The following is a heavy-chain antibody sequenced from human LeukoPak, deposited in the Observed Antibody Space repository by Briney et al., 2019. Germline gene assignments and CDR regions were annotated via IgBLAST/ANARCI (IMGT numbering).Heavy chain of an antibody. CDR1: GFTFSSYA. J-gene: IGHJ4*02. Sequence: GGSLRLSCAASGFTFSSYAMHWVRQAPGKGLEWVAVISYDGSNKYYADSVKGRFTISRDNSKNTLYLQMNSLRAEDTALYYCAKDRGIGQWLVRNYFDYWGQGTLVTVSS. D-gene: IGHD6-19*01. CDR3: AKDRGIGQWLVRNYFDY. CDR2: ISYDGSNK. V-gene: IGHV3-30-3*01.